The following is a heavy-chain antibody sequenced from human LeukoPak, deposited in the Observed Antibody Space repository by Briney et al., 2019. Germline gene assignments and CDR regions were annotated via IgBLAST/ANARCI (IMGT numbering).Heavy chain of an antibody. V-gene: IGHV3-48*04. J-gene: IGHJ1*01. CDR3: ARGYHSGSLTFQH. D-gene: IGHD6-13*01. CDR1: GFTFSTYS. CDR2: IDSTGSTM. Sequence: YPGGSLRLSCAASGFTFSTYSMNWVRQAPGKGLEWVSYIDSTGSTMYYADSVKGRFTISRDNAKNSMYLQMNSLRAEDTALYYCARGYHSGSLTFQHWGQGTLVTVSS.